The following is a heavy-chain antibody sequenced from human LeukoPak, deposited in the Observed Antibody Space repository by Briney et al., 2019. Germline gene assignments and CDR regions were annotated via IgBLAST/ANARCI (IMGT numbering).Heavy chain of an antibody. Sequence: SETLSLTCTVSGGSISSYYWSWIRQPPGKGLEWIGYIYYSGSTNYNPSLKSRVTISVDTSKNQFSLKLSSVTAADTAVYFCARGILRDYYDSSGFYHRGGVGYWGQGTLVTVSS. CDR1: GGSISSYY. CDR3: ARGILRDYYDSSGFYHRGGVGY. CDR2: IYYSGST. D-gene: IGHD3-22*01. V-gene: IGHV4-59*01. J-gene: IGHJ4*02.